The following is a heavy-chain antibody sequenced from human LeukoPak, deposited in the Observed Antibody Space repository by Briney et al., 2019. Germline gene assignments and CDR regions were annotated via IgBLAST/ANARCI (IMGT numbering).Heavy chain of an antibody. CDR3: ARDRNGDRYFDY. V-gene: IGHV3-7*01. Sequence: GGSLRLSCAVSGFTFSSYWMSWVRQAPGKGLEWVANIKQDGNEKYYVDSVKGRFTISRDNAKNSLYLQMNSLRVEDTAVYYCARDRNGDRYFDYWGQGTLVTVSS. CDR1: GFTFSSYW. J-gene: IGHJ4*02. D-gene: IGHD7-27*01. CDR2: IKQDGNEK.